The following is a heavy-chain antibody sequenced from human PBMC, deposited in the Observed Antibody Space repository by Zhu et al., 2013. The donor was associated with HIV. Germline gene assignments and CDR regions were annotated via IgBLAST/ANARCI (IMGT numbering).Heavy chain of an antibody. CDR2: IIPILGIA. J-gene: IGHJ4*02. V-gene: IGHV1-69*02. Sequence: QVQLVQSGAEVKKPGSSVKVSCKASGGTFSSYTISWVRQAPGQGLEWMGRIIPILGIANYAQKFQGRVTITADKSTSTAYMELSSLRSEDTAVYYCTVVVVSLYYFDYWGQGTLVTVSS. CDR1: GGTFSSYT. CDR3: TVVVVSLYYFDY. D-gene: IGHD2-2*01.